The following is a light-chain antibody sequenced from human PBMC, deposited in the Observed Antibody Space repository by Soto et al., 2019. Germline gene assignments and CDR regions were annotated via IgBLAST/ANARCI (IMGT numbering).Light chain of an antibody. V-gene: IGKV1-5*01. CDR2: DAS. CDR3: LQRNSYPRT. Sequence: IQMTQYPSTLSSSFGDRVTITCRASQSVSNWLAWYQQKPGKAPNLLIYDASSLESGVPSRFSGSGSGTEFTPTISSLKNEDFATYYCLQRNSYPRTFGQGTKVDIK. CDR1: QSVSNW. J-gene: IGKJ1*01.